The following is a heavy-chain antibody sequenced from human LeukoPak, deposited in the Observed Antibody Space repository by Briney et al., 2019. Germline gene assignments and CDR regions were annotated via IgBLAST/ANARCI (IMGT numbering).Heavy chain of an antibody. CDR2: ISAYNGNT. CDR3: ARGGVRPGYSGYEDPDYYYYGMDV. Sequence: ASVKVSCKASGYTFTSYGISWVRQAPGQGLEWMGWISAYNGNTNYAQKLQGRVTMTTDTSTSTAYMELRSLRSDDTAVYNCARGGVRPGYSGYEDPDYYYYGMDVWGQGTTVTVSS. V-gene: IGHV1-18*01. D-gene: IGHD5-12*01. J-gene: IGHJ6*02. CDR1: GYTFTSYG.